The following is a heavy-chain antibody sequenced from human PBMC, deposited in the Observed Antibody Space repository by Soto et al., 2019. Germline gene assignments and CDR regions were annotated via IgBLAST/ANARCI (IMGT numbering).Heavy chain of an antibody. D-gene: IGHD3-10*01. CDR2: IYYSGST. CDR3: ARASRGHYYGSGSYYYNGKVSDY. V-gene: IGHV4-61*01. J-gene: IGHJ4*02. Sequence: SETLSLTCTVSGGSVSSGSYYWSWIRQPPGKGLEWIGYIYYSGSTNYNPSLKSRVTISVDTSKNQFSLKLSSVTAADTAVYYCARASRGHYYGSGSYYYNGKVSDYWGQGTLVTVSS. CDR1: GGSVSSGSYY.